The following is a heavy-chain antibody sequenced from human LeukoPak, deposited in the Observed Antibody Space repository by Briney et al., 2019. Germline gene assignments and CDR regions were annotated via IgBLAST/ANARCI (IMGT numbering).Heavy chain of an antibody. CDR2: ISSSGSTI. CDR1: GFTFSDYY. Sequence: GGSLRLSCAASGFTFSDYYMSWIRQAPGKGLEWVSYISSSGSTIYYADSVKGRFTISRDNAKNSLYPQMNSLRAEDTAVYYCARDRGVDDYGAVDDYWGQGTLVTVSS. CDR3: ARDRGVDDYGAVDDY. V-gene: IGHV3-11*04. D-gene: IGHD4-17*01. J-gene: IGHJ4*02.